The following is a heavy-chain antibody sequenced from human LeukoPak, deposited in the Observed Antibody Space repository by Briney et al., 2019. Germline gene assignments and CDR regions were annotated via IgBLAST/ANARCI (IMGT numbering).Heavy chain of an antibody. CDR1: GFTFSGYA. J-gene: IGHJ3*02. Sequence: GGSLRLSCAASGFTFSGYAMHWVRQAPGKGLEWVAVISYDGSNKYYADSVKGRFTISRDNSRNTLYLQMNSLRAEDTAVYYCATFYYDTSGYGGNAFDIWGQGTMVTVSS. D-gene: IGHD3-22*01. CDR3: ATFYYDTSGYGGNAFDI. CDR2: ISYDGSNK. V-gene: IGHV3-30-3*01.